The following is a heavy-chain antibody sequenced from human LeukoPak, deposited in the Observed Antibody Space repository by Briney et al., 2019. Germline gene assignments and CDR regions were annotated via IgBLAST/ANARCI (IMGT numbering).Heavy chain of an antibody. D-gene: IGHD1-20*01. CDR1: GYNLITYD. Sequence: GASVKVSCKTSGYNLITYDINWVRQAPGQGLEWMGRTNPNSGNTDYERKFQGRLTITRNTSISTVSMELSSLTSEDTAVYYCVRGGGYNWNHLWFDPWGQGTLVTVSS. V-gene: IGHV1-8*03. J-gene: IGHJ5*02. CDR2: TNPNSGNT. CDR3: VRGGGYNWNHLWFDP.